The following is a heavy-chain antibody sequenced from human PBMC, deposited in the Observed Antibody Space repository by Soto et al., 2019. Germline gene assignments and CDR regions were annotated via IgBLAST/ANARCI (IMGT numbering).Heavy chain of an antibody. CDR1: GASITGTSY. J-gene: IGHJ4*02. CDR3: ARGMTPPGAPAWYYFDS. D-gene: IGHD2-8*02. Sequence: SETLSLTCTVSGASITGTSYWSWIRQPSGKGLEWIGRFSLSGTTNYNPSLRSRVTMSADVSKNQFSLRLTSVTAADTALYYCARGMTPPGAPAWYYFDSWGQGTLVTVSS. V-gene: IGHV4-4*07. CDR2: FSLSGTT.